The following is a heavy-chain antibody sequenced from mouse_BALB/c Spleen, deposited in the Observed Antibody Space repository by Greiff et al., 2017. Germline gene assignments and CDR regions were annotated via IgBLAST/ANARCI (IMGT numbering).Heavy chain of an antibody. CDR1: GYTFTSYV. V-gene: IGHV1-14*01. J-gene: IGHJ1*01. CDR3: ARDSRNWDGYFDV. Sequence: VQLKQSGPELVKPGASVKMSCKASGYTFTSYVMHWVKQKPGQGLEWIGYINPYNDGTKYNEKFKGKATLTSDKSSSTAYMELSSLTSEDSAVYYCARDSRNWDGYFDVWGAGTTVTVSS. D-gene: IGHD4-1*01. CDR2: INPYNDGT.